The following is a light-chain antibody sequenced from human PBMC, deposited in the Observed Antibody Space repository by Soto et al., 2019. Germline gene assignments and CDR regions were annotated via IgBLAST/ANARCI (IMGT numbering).Light chain of an antibody. V-gene: IGLV2-11*01. CDR3: CSYAGTYWV. CDR2: DVR. J-gene: IGLJ3*02. CDR1: SSDVGAYNY. Sequence: QSVLTQPRSVSGSPGQSVTISCTGVSSDVGAYNYVSWYQQHPGEAPKLMIYDVRYRPSGVPDRFSGSKSGNTASLTISGLQTEDEADYYCCSYAGTYWVFGGGTKVTVL.